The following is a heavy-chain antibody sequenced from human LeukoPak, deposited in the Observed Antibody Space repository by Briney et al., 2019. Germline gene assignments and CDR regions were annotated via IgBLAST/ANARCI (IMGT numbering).Heavy chain of an antibody. CDR3: ARGPWIYRHRRRSYFDY. Sequence: GGSLRVSCAASGFTVSSNYMSGVPQALGKGLGWGSEIYSGDRTYYVASVRGRCTISRDNSKHTLYLQMNSLRAEDTAVYYCARGPWIYRHRRRSYFDYWGQGPLVTVSS. V-gene: IGHV3-53*01. CDR2: IYSGDRT. J-gene: IGHJ4*02. D-gene: IGHD1-14*01. CDR1: GFTVSSNY.